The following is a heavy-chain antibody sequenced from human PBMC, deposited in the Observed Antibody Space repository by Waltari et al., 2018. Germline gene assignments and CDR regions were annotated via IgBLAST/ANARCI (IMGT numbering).Heavy chain of an antibody. CDR2: IYHSGRT. J-gene: IGHJ4*02. D-gene: IGHD1-26*01. CDR3: ARLGGTYFPFDY. Sequence: QVQLQESGPGLVKPSETLSLTCSGSGYSISNGYYWAWIRQPPGKGLEWIGSIYHSGRTFYNLSLKSRVTISVDTSKNQFSLKLSSVTAADRAVYFCARLGGTYFPFDYWGQGALVTVSS. CDR1: GYSISNGYY. V-gene: IGHV4-38-2*02.